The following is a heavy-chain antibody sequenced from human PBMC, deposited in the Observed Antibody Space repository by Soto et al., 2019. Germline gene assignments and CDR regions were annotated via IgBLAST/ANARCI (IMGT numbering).Heavy chain of an antibody. D-gene: IGHD3-3*01. CDR1: GFTFKNYA. Sequence: GGSLRLSCRASGFTFKNYAMTWVRKCPGKGLQWVSLMTGGGTTDYADSAKGRFIISRDNSKNTLSLQMHNLRADDTALYYCAKLKGGLGRFYGLDAWGQGTMVTVSS. J-gene: IGHJ6*02. CDR3: AKLKGGLGRFYGLDA. V-gene: IGHV3-23*01. CDR2: MTGGGTT.